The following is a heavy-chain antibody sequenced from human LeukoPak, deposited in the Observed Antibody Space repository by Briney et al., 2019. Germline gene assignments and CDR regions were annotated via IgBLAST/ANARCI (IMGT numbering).Heavy chain of an antibody. Sequence: PSETLSLTCAVYGGSFSGYYWGWIRQPPGKGLEWIGSIYHSGSTYYNPSLKSRVTISVDTSKSQFSLKLSSVTAADTAVYYCARIDFWSGHDAFDIWGQGTMVTVSS. CDR2: IYHSGST. CDR1: GGSFSGYY. J-gene: IGHJ3*02. CDR3: ARIDFWSGHDAFDI. D-gene: IGHD3-3*01. V-gene: IGHV4-38-2*01.